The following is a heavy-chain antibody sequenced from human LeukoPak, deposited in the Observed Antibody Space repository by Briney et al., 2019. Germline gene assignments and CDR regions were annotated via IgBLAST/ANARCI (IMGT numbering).Heavy chain of an antibody. Sequence: GGSLRLSCAASGFTFSSYWMSWVRQAPGKGLEWVANMKQDGSEKYYVDSVKGRFTISRDNAKNSLYLQMNSLRAEDTALYYCARGIAVAGSAFDIWGQGTMVTVSS. V-gene: IGHV3-7*05. CDR2: MKQDGSEK. CDR1: GFTFSSYW. CDR3: ARGIAVAGSAFDI. D-gene: IGHD6-19*01. J-gene: IGHJ3*02.